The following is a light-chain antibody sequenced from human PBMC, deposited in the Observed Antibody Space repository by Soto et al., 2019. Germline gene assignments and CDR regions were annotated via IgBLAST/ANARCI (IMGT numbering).Light chain of an antibody. V-gene: IGKV3-11*01. CDR3: QQRSNWPPGT. CDR1: QTVTFSY. J-gene: IGKJ5*01. Sequence: NVLTQSPGTLSLKPGERVALSCRASQTVTFSYLAWYQQKPGQAPRLLIFGASTRATGIPARFSGSGSGTDFTLTISSLEPEDFAVYYCQQRSNWPPGTFGQGTRLDIK. CDR2: GAS.